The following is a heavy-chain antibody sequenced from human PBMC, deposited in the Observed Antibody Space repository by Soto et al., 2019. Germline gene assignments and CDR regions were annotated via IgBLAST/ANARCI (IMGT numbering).Heavy chain of an antibody. CDR2: ISSRSDTL. D-gene: IGHD2-15*01. Sequence: GWSLRLSCECSVFTFIAYAMNWVRQAPGKGLEWVSYISSRSDTLYYADSVKGRFTISRDNAKNSVYLQVNNLRDEDTAVYYCARDWDIVILSVPIPNYNYGMDVWGQGTTVTVSS. J-gene: IGHJ6*02. V-gene: IGHV3-48*02. CDR3: ARDWDIVILSVPIPNYNYGMDV. CDR1: VFTFIAYA.